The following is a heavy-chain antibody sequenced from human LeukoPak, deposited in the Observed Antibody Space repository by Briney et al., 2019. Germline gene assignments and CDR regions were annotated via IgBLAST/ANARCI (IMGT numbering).Heavy chain of an antibody. V-gene: IGHV1-69*04. J-gene: IGHJ2*01. CDR3: ARVQSYYDSSGYYYHWYFDL. D-gene: IGHD3-22*01. CDR2: IIPILGIA. CDR1: GGTFSSYA. Sequence: GASVKVSCKASGGTFSSYAISWVRQAPGQGLEWMGRIIPILGIANYAQKFQGRVTITADKSTSTAYMELSSLRSEDTAVYYCARVQSYYDSSGYYYHWYFDLWGRGTLVTVSS.